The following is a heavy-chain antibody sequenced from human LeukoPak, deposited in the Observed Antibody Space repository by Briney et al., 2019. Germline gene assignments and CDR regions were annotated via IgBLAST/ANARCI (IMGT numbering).Heavy chain of an antibody. CDR3: ARVGGYYYSSGSYRKHFHFDY. CDR1: GGSISSYY. CDR2: ICYSGST. V-gene: IGHV4-59*01. J-gene: IGHJ4*02. Sequence: SETLSLTCTVSGGSISSYYWSWIRQPPGKGLEWIGYICYSGSTNYNPSLKSRVTISVDTSKNQFSLKLSSVTAADTAVYYCARVGGYYYSSGSYRKHFHFDYWGQGTLVTVSS. D-gene: IGHD3-10*01.